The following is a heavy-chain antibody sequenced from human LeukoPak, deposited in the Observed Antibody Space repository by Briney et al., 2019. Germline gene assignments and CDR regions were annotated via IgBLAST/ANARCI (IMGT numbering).Heavy chain of an antibody. CDR1: GLSISSPW. J-gene: IGHJ3*01. CDR3: ARGFALDL. CDR2: IRRDGSEM. V-gene: IGHV3-7*04. Sequence: PGGSLRLSCVASGLSISSPWMSWVRQAPGKGLEWVANIRRDGSEMHYVDSVKGRFTISRDNANNAVFLQMSSLRVEDTALYFCARGFALDLWGRGAKVTVSS.